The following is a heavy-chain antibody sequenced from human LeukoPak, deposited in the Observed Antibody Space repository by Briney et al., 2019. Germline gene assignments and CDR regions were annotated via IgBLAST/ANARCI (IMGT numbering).Heavy chain of an antibody. J-gene: IGHJ4*02. CDR2: ISGGGGST. D-gene: IGHD3-22*01. CDR1: GFTFSSYG. V-gene: IGHV3-23*01. CDR3: AKGRPSKITMIVVVITTFDY. Sequence: GGSLRLSCADSGFTFSSYGMSWVRQAPGKGLEWVSSISGGGGSTYYADSVKGRFTISRDNSKNTLYLQMNSPRAEDTAVYYCAKGRPSKITMIVVVITTFDYWGQGTLVTVSS.